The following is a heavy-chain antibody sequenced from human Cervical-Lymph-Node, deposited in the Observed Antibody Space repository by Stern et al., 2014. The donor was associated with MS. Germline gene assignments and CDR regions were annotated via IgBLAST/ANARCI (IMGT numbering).Heavy chain of an antibody. Sequence: VQLVESGAEVKKPGASVKVSCKASGYTFTSYYMHWVRQAPGQGLEWMGIINPSGGSTSYAQKFQGRVTMTRDTSTSTVYMELSSLRSEDTAVYYCARDQGGTMVRAPSHYYYYGMDVWGQGTTVTVSS. CDR1: GYTFTSYY. D-gene: IGHD3-10*01. CDR3: ARDQGGTMVRAPSHYYYYGMDV. V-gene: IGHV1-46*03. CDR2: INPSGGST. J-gene: IGHJ6*02.